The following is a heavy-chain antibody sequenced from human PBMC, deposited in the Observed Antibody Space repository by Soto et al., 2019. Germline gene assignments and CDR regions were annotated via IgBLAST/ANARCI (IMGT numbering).Heavy chain of an antibody. Sequence: LSLTGSVPGGSFSRYYWIWFGQPPAKGLGWIGYIYYSGSTNYTPTFKGRVTISLDTSKSQFYMKLSSVTAADTAVYYCARDQYYGLFDYWGQGTLVTVSS. V-gene: IGHV4-59*01. CDR3: ARDQYYGLFDY. CDR1: GGSFSRYY. CDR2: IYYSGST. J-gene: IGHJ4*02. D-gene: IGHD3-3*01.